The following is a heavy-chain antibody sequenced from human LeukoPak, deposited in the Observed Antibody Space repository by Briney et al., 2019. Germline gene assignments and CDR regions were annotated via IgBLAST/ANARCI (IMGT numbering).Heavy chain of an antibody. CDR1: GFTFSRHW. J-gene: IGHJ4*02. CDR3: ATPLDYYDRSDSHQGGD. CDR2: IKHDGSEK. D-gene: IGHD3-22*01. V-gene: IGHV3-7*03. Sequence: GGSLRLSCAASGFTFSRHWMTWVRQAPGKGLEWVANIKHDGSEKNYVDSVKGRFTISRNNAKNSLYLQMNSLRAEDTAVYYCATPLDYYDRSDSHQGGDWGQGTLVTVSS.